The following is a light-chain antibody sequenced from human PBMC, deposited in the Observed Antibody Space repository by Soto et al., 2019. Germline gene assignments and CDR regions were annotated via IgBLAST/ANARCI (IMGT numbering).Light chain of an antibody. CDR2: AAS. V-gene: IGKV1-39*01. Sequence: DIQMTQSPSSLSASVGDRVTITCRASQSISSYLNWYQQKPGKAPTLLIYAASSLQSGVPSRFSGSRSGTDFTITISSRQPEDFATYYCQQSYSTPPITFGGGTKVEIK. J-gene: IGKJ4*01. CDR1: QSISSY. CDR3: QQSYSTPPIT.